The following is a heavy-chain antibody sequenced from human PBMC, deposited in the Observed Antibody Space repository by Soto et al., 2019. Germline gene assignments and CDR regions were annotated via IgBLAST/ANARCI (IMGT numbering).Heavy chain of an antibody. V-gene: IGHV3-33*08. CDR2: IWYDGSNK. Sequence: GGSLRLSCAASGFTFSSYAMSWVRQAPGKGLEWVAVIWYDGSNKYYADSVKGRFTISRDNSKNTLYLQMNSLRAEDTAVYYCARVVAAVEYYFDYWGQGTLVTVSS. J-gene: IGHJ4*02. D-gene: IGHD6-13*01. CDR3: ARVVAAVEYYFDY. CDR1: GFTFSSYA.